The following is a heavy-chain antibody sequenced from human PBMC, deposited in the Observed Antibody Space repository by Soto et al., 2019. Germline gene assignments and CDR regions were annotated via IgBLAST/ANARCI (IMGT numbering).Heavy chain of an antibody. CDR1: GGTFSSYA. D-gene: IGHD3-22*01. V-gene: IGHV1-69*13. J-gene: IGHJ4*02. CDR3: ARDVGSGYPLGYFDY. CDR2: IIPIFGTA. Sequence: ASVKVSCKASGGTFSSYAISWVRQAPGQGLEWMGGIIPIFGTANYAQKFQGRVTITADESTSTAYMELSSLRSEDTAVYYCARDVGSGYPLGYFDYWGQGTLVTVS.